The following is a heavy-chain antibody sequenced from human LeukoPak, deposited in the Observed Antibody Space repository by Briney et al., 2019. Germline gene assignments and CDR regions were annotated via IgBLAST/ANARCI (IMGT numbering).Heavy chain of an antibody. Sequence: GSLRLSCAASGFTFSSYWMSWVRQAPGKGLEWIGSIYYSGSTYYNPSLKGRVTISVDTSKNQFSLKLSSVTAADTAVYYCAPRPAGSEYYFDYWGQGTLVTVSS. CDR3: APRPAGSEYYFDY. CDR2: IYYSGST. CDR1: GFTFSSYW. J-gene: IGHJ4*02. D-gene: IGHD6-13*01. V-gene: IGHV4-59*05.